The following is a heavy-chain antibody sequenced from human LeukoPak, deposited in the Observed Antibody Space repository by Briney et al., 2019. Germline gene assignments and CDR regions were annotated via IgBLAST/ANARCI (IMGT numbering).Heavy chain of an antibody. Sequence: PGGSLRLSCAASGFTFDDYAMHWVRQAPGKGLEWVSGISWNSGGIGYADSVKGRFTISRDNAKNSLYLQMNSLRAEDTALYYCAKGAGEQLEDFDYWGQGTLVTVSS. J-gene: IGHJ4*02. CDR3: AKGAGEQLEDFDY. D-gene: IGHD6-13*01. V-gene: IGHV3-9*01. CDR2: ISWNSGGI. CDR1: GFTFDDYA.